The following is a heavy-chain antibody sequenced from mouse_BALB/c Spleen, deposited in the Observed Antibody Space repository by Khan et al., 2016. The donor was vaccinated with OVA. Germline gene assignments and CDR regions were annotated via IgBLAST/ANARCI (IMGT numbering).Heavy chain of an antibody. CDR3: ARSNGNYWFAY. V-gene: IGHV9-3-1*01. CDR1: GYTFTNYG. J-gene: IGHJ3*01. D-gene: IGHD2-1*01. CDR2: INTYTGEP. Sequence: QIQLVQSGPELKKPGETVKISCKATGYTFTNYGMNWVKQAPGKGLKWMGWINTYTGEPTYADDFKGRFAFSLETSASTAYLQINNLKNEDTATXFCARSNGNYWFAYWGHGTLVTVSA.